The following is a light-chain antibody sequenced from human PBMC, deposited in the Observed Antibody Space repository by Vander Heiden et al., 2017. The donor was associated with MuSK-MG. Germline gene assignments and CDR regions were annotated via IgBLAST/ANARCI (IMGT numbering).Light chain of an antibody. CDR3: QQDNSYPWT. CDR1: QSISTW. Sequence: DIQMTQSPSTLSASVGDRVTITCRASQSISTWLAWYRQKPGKAPTLLIYKASSLEGGVPSRFSGSGSGTEFTLTISSLQPDDFATYYCQQDNSYPWTFGQGTKVEIK. V-gene: IGKV1-5*03. J-gene: IGKJ1*01. CDR2: KAS.